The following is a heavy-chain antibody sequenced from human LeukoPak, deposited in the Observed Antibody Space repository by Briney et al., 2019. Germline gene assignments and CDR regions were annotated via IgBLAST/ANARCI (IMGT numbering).Heavy chain of an antibody. J-gene: IGHJ4*02. V-gene: IGHV1-69*04. Sequence: SVKVSCKASGGTSSSYAISWVRQAPGQGLEWMGRIIPIFGIANYAQKFQGRVTITADKSTSTAYMELSSLRSEDTAVYYCARETYYDSSGSQASRYFDYWGQGTLVTVSS. D-gene: IGHD3-22*01. CDR2: IIPIFGIA. CDR3: ARETYYDSSGSQASRYFDY. CDR1: GGTSSSYA.